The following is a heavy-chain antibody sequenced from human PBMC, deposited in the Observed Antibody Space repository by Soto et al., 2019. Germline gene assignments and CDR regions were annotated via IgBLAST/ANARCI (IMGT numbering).Heavy chain of an antibody. CDR2: INPKSGGT. CDR1: GYTFTAYY. D-gene: IGHD3-22*01. J-gene: IGHJ5*02. V-gene: IGHV1-2*02. Sequence: GASMKGSCKASGYTFTAYYMHWVRQAPGQGLEWMGWINPKSGGTNYAPKFQGRVSMSRDTAISTAHMELSGLRSDDTAMYYCARDPREGRDYESGGYYYTGGNWFDPWGRGTLVTVSS. CDR3: ARDPREGRDYESGGYYYTGGNWFDP.